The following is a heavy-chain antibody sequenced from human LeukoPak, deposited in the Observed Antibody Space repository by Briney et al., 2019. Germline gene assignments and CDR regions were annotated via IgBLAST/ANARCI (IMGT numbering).Heavy chain of an antibody. J-gene: IGHJ4*02. CDR2: IRYDGSDK. V-gene: IGHV3-30*02. CDR3: AKDPTTVTTQGDY. D-gene: IGHD4-17*01. Sequence: GGSLRLSCEASGFTSGSYGLHWVRQAPGKGLQWVAFIRYDGSDKYYADSVKGRFTISRDNSKNTLYLQMNSLRTEDTAVYYCAKDPTTVTTQGDYWGQGTLVTVSS. CDR1: GFTSGSYG.